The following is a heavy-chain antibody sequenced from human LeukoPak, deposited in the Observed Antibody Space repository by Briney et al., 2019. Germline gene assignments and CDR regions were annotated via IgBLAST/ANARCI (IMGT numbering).Heavy chain of an antibody. CDR3: ARGGEGYSYGYGLDY. J-gene: IGHJ4*02. D-gene: IGHD5-18*01. CDR1: GGTFSSYA. V-gene: IGHV1-69*04. Sequence: SVKVSCKASGGTFSSYAISWVRQAPGQGLEWMGRIIPILGIANYAQKFQGGVTITADKSTSTAYMELSSLRSEDTAVYYCARGGEGYSYGYGLDYWGQGTLVTVSS. CDR2: IIPILGIA.